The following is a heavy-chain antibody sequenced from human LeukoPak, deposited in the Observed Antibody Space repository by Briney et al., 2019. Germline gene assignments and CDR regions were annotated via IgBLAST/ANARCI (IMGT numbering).Heavy chain of an antibody. J-gene: IGHJ4*02. Sequence: PGGSLRLSCAASGFTVSSNYMSWVRQAPGKGLEWVSVIYSGGSTYYVDSVKGRFTISRDNSKNTLYLQMNSLRAEDTAVYYCARRPYSSSWYYFDYWGQGTLVTVSS. V-gene: IGHV3-66*01. D-gene: IGHD6-13*01. CDR2: IYSGGST. CDR1: GFTVSSNY. CDR3: ARRPYSSSWYYFDY.